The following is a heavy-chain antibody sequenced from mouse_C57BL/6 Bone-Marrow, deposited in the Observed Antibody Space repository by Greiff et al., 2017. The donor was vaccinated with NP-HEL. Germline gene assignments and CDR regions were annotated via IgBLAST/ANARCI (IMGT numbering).Heavy chain of an antibody. CDR2: IYPGNGDT. J-gene: IGHJ2*01. CDR3: ARCPITTVVDYFDY. Sequence: LQQSGAELVRPGASVKMSCKASGYTFTSYNMHWVKQTPRQGLEWIGAIYPGNGDTSYNQKFKGKATLTVDKSSSTAYMQLSSLTSEDSAVYFCARCPITTVVDYFDYWGQGTTLTVSS. V-gene: IGHV1-12*01. D-gene: IGHD1-1*01. CDR1: GYTFTSYN.